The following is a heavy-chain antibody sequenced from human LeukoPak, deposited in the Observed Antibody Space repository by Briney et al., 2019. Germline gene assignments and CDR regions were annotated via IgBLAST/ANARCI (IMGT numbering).Heavy chain of an antibody. D-gene: IGHD2-2*01. Sequence: GGSLRLSCAASGFTFSNAWMSWVRQAPGKGLEWVGRIKRKTDGGTTDYAAPVKGRFTISRDDSKNTLYLQMNSLKTEDTAVYYCTTDLWCSSTSCQGDYWGQGTLVTVSS. V-gene: IGHV3-15*01. CDR1: GFTFSNAW. J-gene: IGHJ4*02. CDR2: IKRKTDGGTT. CDR3: TTDLWCSSTSCQGDY.